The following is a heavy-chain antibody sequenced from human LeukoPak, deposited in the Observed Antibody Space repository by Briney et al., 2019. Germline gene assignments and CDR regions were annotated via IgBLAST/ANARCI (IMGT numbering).Heavy chain of an antibody. Sequence: ASVKVSCKASGYTFIDYDINWVKQAPGKGLEWMGRVNPEDGEIVYAEKFEGRVTITADTSTNTAYMQLSSLRFDDTAVYYCAAIRVISGWELRHFYFDYWGQGTLLTVSS. J-gene: IGHJ4*02. CDR1: GYTFIDYD. D-gene: IGHD1-26*01. V-gene: IGHV1-69-2*01. CDR3: AAIRVISGWELRHFYFDY. CDR2: VNPEDGEI.